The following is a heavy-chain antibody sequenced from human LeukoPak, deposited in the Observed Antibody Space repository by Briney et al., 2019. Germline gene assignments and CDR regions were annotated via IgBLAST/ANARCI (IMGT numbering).Heavy chain of an antibody. D-gene: IGHD3-22*01. CDR1: GGSISRYY. Sequence: SETLSLTCTDSGGSISRYYWSWIRQPAGKGLEWIGRIYTSGSTNYNPSLKSRVTISVDKSKNQFSLKLSSVTAADTAVYYCARGGEYYYDSSGYYYWGQGTLVTVSS. CDR2: IYTSGST. J-gene: IGHJ4*02. V-gene: IGHV4-4*07. CDR3: ARGGEYYYDSSGYYY.